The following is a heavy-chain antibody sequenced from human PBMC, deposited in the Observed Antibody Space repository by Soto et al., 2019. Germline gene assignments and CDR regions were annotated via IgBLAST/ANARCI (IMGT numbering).Heavy chain of an antibody. V-gene: IGHV1-69*04. CDR3: ARDRSYDILTGHIVPYYFDY. Sequence: ASVKVSCKASGGTFSSYIISWVRQAPGQGLEWMGRIIPILGIANYAQKFQGRVTITADKSTSTAYMELSSLRSEDTAVYYCARDRSYDILTGHIVPYYFDYWGQGTLVTVSS. CDR1: GGTFSSYI. D-gene: IGHD3-9*01. J-gene: IGHJ4*02. CDR2: IIPILGIA.